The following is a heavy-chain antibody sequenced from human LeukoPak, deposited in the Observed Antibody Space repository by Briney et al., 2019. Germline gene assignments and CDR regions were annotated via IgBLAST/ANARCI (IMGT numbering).Heavy chain of an antibody. CDR1: GYTFTSYD. Sequence: ASVKVSCKASGYTFTSYDMNWVRQATGQGLEWMGWMNPNSGNTGYAQKFQGRVTITRNTSISTAYMELSSLRSEDTAVYYCARALQDYYYYYMDVWGKGTTVTVSS. J-gene: IGHJ6*03. CDR2: MNPNSGNT. CDR3: ARALQDYYYYYMDV. V-gene: IGHV1-8*03. D-gene: IGHD3-16*02.